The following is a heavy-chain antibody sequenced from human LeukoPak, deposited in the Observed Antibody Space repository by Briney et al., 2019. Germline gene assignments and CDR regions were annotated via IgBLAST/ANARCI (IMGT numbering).Heavy chain of an antibody. D-gene: IGHD2-2*01. J-gene: IGHJ5*02. V-gene: IGHV1-24*01. Sequence: ASVKVSCKVSVYTLTELSMHWVRQAPGKGLEWMGGFDPEDGETIYAQKFQGRVTMTEDTSTDTAYMELSSLRSEDTAVYYCATTGYCSSTSCSNWFDPWGQGTLVTVSS. CDR2: FDPEDGET. CDR3: ATTGYCSSTSCSNWFDP. CDR1: VYTLTELS.